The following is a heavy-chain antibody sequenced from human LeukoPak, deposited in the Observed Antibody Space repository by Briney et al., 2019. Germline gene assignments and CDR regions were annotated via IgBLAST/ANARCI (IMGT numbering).Heavy chain of an antibody. J-gene: IGHJ5*02. CDR2: AYYSGST. CDR1: DGSLSNYY. V-gene: IGHV4-59*08. CDR3: ARYSAVATSRSWFDP. D-gene: IGHD6-19*01. Sequence: SETLSLTCSVFDGSLSNYYWSWIRQPPGKGLEWIGYAYYSGSTTYNPSLESRVTISVDTSKNQFSLKLTAVTAADTAVYYCARYSAVATSRSWFDPWGQGTLVTVSS.